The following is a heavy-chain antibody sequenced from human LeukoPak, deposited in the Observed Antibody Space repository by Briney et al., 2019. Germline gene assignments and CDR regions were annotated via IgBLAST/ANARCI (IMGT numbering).Heavy chain of an antibody. CDR2: ISYSGRT. Sequence: TSETLSLTCTVSGGSISSSGHYWGWIRQPPGEVLQWSGSISYSGRTDYNPSLKGRVTISVDTSKNQFSLKLSSVTAADTAVYSCAREDTGSYSRGQYYFDSWGQGTLVTVSS. CDR1: GGSISSSGHY. CDR3: AREDTGSYSRGQYYFDS. D-gene: IGHD1-26*01. J-gene: IGHJ4*02. V-gene: IGHV4-39*02.